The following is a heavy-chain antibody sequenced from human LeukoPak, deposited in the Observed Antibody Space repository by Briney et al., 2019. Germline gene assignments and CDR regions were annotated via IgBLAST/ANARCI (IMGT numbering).Heavy chain of an antibody. D-gene: IGHD2-8*02. CDR1: GLTSGSYW. CDR3: AAGTGWTSEY. V-gene: IGHV3-7*03. J-gene: IGHJ4*02. CDR2: IEHDGSER. Sequence: GLSLRLSCAASGLTSGSYWMTWVRHTPRQGLEWVANIEHDGSERNYMESVKGRFTISRDNGKNLLHLQMNNLRAEDTAVYYSAAGTGWTSEYWGQGILVTVSS.